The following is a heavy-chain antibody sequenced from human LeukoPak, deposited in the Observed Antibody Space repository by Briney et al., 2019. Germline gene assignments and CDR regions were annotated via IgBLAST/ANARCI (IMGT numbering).Heavy chain of an antibody. CDR3: ARGYGSGKFEY. V-gene: IGHV1-18*01. Sequence: ASVKVSCKASGYTFTNYGISWVRQAPGQGLEWMGWICAYNGNTNYAQKLQGSVTMTTDTPTSTAYMELRSLRSDDTAVYYCARGYGSGKFEYWGQGTVVTVSS. CDR1: GYTFTNYG. J-gene: IGHJ4*02. CDR2: ICAYNGNT. D-gene: IGHD3-3*01.